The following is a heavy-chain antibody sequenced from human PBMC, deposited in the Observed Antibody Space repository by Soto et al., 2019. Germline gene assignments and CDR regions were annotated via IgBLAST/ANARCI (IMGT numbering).Heavy chain of an antibody. CDR3: AKDRVITFGGVIAGDAFDI. J-gene: IGHJ3*02. CDR2: ISYDGSNK. D-gene: IGHD3-16*02. CDR1: GFTFSSYG. Sequence: GGSLRLSCAASGFTFSSYGMHWVRQAPGKGLEWVAVISYDGSNKYYADSVKGRFTISRDNSKNTLYLQMNSLRAEDTAVYYCAKDRVITFGGVIAGDAFDIWGQGTMVTVSS. V-gene: IGHV3-30*18.